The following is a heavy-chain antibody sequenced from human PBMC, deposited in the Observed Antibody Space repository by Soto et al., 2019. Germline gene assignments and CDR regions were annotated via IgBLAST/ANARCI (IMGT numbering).Heavy chain of an antibody. CDR3: ARAGIHSSSWIFDY. CDR1: GGSISSGGCS. V-gene: IGHV4-39*01. J-gene: IGHJ4*02. CDR2: IYHSGST. D-gene: IGHD6-13*01. Sequence: TSETLSLTCAVSGGSISSGGCSWGWIRQPPGKGLEWIGSIYHSGSTYYNPSLKSRVTISVDTSKNQFSLNLSSVTAADTAVYYCARAGIHSSSWIFDYWGQGALVTVSS.